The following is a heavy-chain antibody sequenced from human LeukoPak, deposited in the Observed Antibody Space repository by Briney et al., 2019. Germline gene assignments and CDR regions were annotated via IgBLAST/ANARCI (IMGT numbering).Heavy chain of an antibody. CDR3: ARDPGYSGYEGVDY. Sequence: SETLSLTCAVYGGSFSGYYWSWIRQPPGNGLEWIGEINHSGSTNYNPSLKSRVTISVDTSKNQFSLKLSSVTAADTAVYYCARDPGYSGYEGVDYWGQGTLVTVSS. D-gene: IGHD5-12*01. CDR1: GGSFSGYY. CDR2: INHSGST. J-gene: IGHJ4*02. V-gene: IGHV4-34*01.